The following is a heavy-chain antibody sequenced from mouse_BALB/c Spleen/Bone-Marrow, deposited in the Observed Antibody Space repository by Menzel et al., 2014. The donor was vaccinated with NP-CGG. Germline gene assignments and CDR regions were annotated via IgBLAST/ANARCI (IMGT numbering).Heavy chain of an antibody. CDR1: GYTFSSYW. Sequence: VQLVESGAELMKPGASVKISCKATGYTFSSYWIEWVKQRPGHGLEWIGEILPGSGSTNYNEKFKGKATFTADTSSNTAYMQLCSLTSEDSAVYYCARRGYDGAYWGQGTLVTVSA. D-gene: IGHD2-14*01. V-gene: IGHV1-9*01. CDR2: ILPGSGST. J-gene: IGHJ3*01. CDR3: ARRGYDGAY.